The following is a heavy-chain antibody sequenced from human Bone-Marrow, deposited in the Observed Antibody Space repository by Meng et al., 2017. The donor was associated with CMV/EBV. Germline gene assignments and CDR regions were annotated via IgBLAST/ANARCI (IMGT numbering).Heavy chain of an antibody. V-gene: IGHV4-4*02. CDR3: ARNHGKTDFDY. Sequence: CAVSGDSINRRYWWSWVRQPPGNGLEWIGEIYHSGSTNYNPSLRSRVTISVDKSKNQFSLKLSSVTAADTAVYYCARNHGKTDFDYWGQGTLVTVSS. CDR2: IYHSGST. CDR1: GDSINRRYW. D-gene: IGHD1-14*01. J-gene: IGHJ4*02.